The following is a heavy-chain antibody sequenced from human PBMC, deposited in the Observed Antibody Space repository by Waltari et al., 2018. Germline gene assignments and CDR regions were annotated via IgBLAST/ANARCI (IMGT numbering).Heavy chain of an antibody. CDR2: NNHRGST. J-gene: IGHJ6*03. D-gene: IGHD2-15*01. V-gene: IGHV4-34*01. CDR3: ARGRGLHYYYYYMDV. Sequence: QVQLQQWGAGLLKPSETLSLTCAVYGGSFRGYYWSWIRSPPGKGLEWIGENNHRGSTNYNPSLKSRVTISVDTSKNQFSLKLSSVTAADTAVYYCARGRGLHYYYYYMDVWGKGTTVTVSS. CDR1: GGSFRGYY.